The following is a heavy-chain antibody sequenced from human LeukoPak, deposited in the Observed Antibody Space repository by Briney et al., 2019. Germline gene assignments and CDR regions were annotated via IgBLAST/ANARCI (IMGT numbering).Heavy chain of an antibody. CDR1: GYTFTGYY. Sequence: ASVKVSCKASGYTFTGYYMHWVRQAPGQGLEWMGWINPNSGGTNYAQKFQGRVTMTRDTSISTAYMELSRLRSDDTAVYYCARDPPVTGESRGVVAFDIWGQGTMVTVSS. D-gene: IGHD7-27*01. CDR2: INPNSGGT. CDR3: ARDPPVTGESRGVVAFDI. J-gene: IGHJ3*02. V-gene: IGHV1-2*02.